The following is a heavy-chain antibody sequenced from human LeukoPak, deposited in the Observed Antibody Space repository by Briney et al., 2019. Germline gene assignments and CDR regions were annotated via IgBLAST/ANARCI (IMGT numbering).Heavy chain of an antibody. Sequence: ASVKVSCKASGGTFSSYAISWVRQAPGQGLEWMGRIIPILGIANYAQKFQGRVTITADKSTSTAYMELSSLRSEDTAVYYCARVTFRPATGTTGPFDYWGQGTLVTVSS. CDR1: GGTFSSYA. V-gene: IGHV1-69*04. CDR3: ARVTFRPATGTTGPFDY. D-gene: IGHD1-1*01. J-gene: IGHJ4*02. CDR2: IIPILGIA.